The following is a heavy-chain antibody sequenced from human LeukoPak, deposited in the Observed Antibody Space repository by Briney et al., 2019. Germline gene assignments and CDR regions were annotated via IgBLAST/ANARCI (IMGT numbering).Heavy chain of an antibody. Sequence: GGSLRLSCAASGFPFSSHGMSWVRQAPGKGLEWVSVIYSGGNTYYADSVKGRFTISRDNSKNSLFLQMHSLRAEDTALYYCVYGDFVRTVNYFDYWGQGTLVTVSS. D-gene: IGHD4-17*01. CDR2: IYSGGNT. CDR1: GFPFSSHG. J-gene: IGHJ4*02. CDR3: VYGDFVRTVNYFDY. V-gene: IGHV3-66*01.